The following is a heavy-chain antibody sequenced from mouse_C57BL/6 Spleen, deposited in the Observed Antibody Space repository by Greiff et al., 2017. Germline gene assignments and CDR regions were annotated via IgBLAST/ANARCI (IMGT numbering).Heavy chain of an antibody. CDR1: GYTFTDYN. Sequence: EVKLVESGPELVKPGASVKIPCKASGYTFTDYNMDWVKQSHGKSLEWIGDINPNNGGTIYNQKFKGKATLTVDKSSSTAYMELRSLTSEDTAVYYCARSLYYYGSSFAYWGQGTLVTVSA. CDR3: ARSLYYYGSSFAY. CDR2: INPNNGGT. D-gene: IGHD1-1*01. V-gene: IGHV1-18*01. J-gene: IGHJ3*01.